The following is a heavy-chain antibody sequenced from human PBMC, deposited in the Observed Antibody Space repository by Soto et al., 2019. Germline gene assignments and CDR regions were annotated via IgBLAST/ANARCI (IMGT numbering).Heavy chain of an antibody. CDR3: ARHVTHGYDSSGYYSSARAWFDP. D-gene: IGHD3-22*01. Sequence: PSETLSLTCTVSGGSISSSSYYWSWIRQPPGKGLEWIGYIYYSGSTNYNPSLKSRVTISVDTSKNQFSLKLSSVTAADTAVYYCARHVTHGYDSSGYYSSARAWFDPWGQGTLVTVSP. J-gene: IGHJ5*02. CDR2: IYYSGST. CDR1: GGSISSSSYY. V-gene: IGHV4-61*05.